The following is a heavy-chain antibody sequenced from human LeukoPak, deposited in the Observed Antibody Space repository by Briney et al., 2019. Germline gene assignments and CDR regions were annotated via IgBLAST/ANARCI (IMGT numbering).Heavy chain of an antibody. CDR2: IWYDGSNK. CDR3: ARTYYYDSSGDFDY. D-gene: IGHD3-22*01. CDR1: GFTFSSYC. J-gene: IGHJ4*02. V-gene: IGHV3-33*01. Sequence: GGSLRLSCAASGFTFSSYCMHWVRQAPGKGLEWVAVIWYDGSNKYYADSVKGRFTISRDNSKNTLYLQMNSLRAEDTAVYYCARTYYYDSSGDFDYWGQGTLVTVSS.